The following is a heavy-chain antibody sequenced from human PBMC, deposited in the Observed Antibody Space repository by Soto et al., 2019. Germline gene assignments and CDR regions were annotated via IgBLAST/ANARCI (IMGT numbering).Heavy chain of an antibody. V-gene: IGHV3-15*01. Sequence: ASGGGSVKPGGSLRLSCAASGLTFSNVWMTWVRQAPGKGLEWVGRIKSKSDGETADVAAPVKARFTISRDDSKNTVFLEMNSLKSEDTALYYCAITAMINRDSSTSFDYWGRGTQVTVSS. CDR3: AITAMINRDSSTSFDY. D-gene: IGHD5-18*01. J-gene: IGHJ4*02. CDR2: IKSKSDGETA. CDR1: GLTFSNVW.